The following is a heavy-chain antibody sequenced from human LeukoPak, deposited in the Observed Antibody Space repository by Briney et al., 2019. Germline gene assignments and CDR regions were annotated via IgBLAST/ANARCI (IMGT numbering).Heavy chain of an antibody. V-gene: IGHV3-7*04. D-gene: IGHD5-18*01. CDR1: GFTFSSYW. CDR3: ARGPQATYSYVYFFEY. CDR2: IKQDGSEK. J-gene: IGHJ4*02. Sequence: GGSLRLSCAASGFTFSSYWMSWVRQAPGKGLEWVANIKQDGSEKYYVDSVKGRFTISRDNAKNSLSLQMNSLRAEDTAVYYCARGPQATYSYVYFFEYWGQGTLVTVSS.